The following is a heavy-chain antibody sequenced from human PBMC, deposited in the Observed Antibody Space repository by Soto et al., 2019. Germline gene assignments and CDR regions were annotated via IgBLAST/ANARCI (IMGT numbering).Heavy chain of an antibody. D-gene: IGHD3-16*02. CDR3: ARDYRNPPIYYMDV. J-gene: IGHJ6*03. CDR2: ISSNGGST. Sequence: PGGSLRLACAASGFTFSSYAMHWVRQAPGKGLEYVSAISSNGGSTYYANSVKGRFTISRDNSKNTLYLQMGSLRAEDMAVYYCARDYRNPPIYYMDVWGKGTTVTASS. V-gene: IGHV3-64*01. CDR1: GFTFSSYA.